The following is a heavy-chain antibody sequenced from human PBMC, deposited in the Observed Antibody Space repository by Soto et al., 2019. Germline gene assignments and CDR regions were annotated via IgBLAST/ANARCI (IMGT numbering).Heavy chain of an antibody. CDR1: GGTFSSYA. Sequence: ASVKVSCKASGGTFSSYAISWVRQAPGQGLEWMGGIIPIFGTANYAQKFQGRVTITADESTSTAYMELSSLRPEDTAVYYCARSRSLPDSSGYYHYYYYGMDVWGQGTTVTVSS. D-gene: IGHD3-22*01. CDR2: IIPIFGTA. CDR3: ARSRSLPDSSGYYHYYYYGMDV. V-gene: IGHV1-69*01. J-gene: IGHJ6*02.